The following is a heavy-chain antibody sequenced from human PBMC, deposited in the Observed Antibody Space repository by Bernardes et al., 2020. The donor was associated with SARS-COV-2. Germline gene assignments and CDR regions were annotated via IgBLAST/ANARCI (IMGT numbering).Heavy chain of an antibody. CDR1: GGSFRGSY. Sequence: SETLSLTCAVYGGSFRGSYWSWIRQHPGPGLAWIGEINHSGSTNYNPSLKSRVTISVDTSKNQFSLKLSSVTAADTAVYYCARVPRSSWYDSGYFQHWGQGTLVTVSS. D-gene: IGHD6-13*01. V-gene: IGHV4-34*01. J-gene: IGHJ1*01. CDR3: ARVPRSSWYDSGYFQH. CDR2: INHSGST.